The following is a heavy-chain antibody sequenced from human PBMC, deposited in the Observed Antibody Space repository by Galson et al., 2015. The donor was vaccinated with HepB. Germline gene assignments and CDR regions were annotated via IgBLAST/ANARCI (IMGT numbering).Heavy chain of an antibody. J-gene: IGHJ4*02. CDR2: IYPGDSDI. V-gene: IGHV5-51*01. Sequence: QSGAEVKKPGESLKISCQTSGYTFTSYWIGWVRQMPGKGLEWMGIIYPGDSDIEYSPSFQGQVTISADKSVNTAYLQWSSLKASDTAMYYCARRPKYAESPHFDYWGQGTLVTVSS. D-gene: IGHD2-2*01. CDR1: GYTFTSYW. CDR3: ARRPKYAESPHFDY.